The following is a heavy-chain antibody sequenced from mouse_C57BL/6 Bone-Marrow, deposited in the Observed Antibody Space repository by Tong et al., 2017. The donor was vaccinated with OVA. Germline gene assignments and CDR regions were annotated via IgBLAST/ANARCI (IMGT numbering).Heavy chain of an antibody. J-gene: IGHJ1*03. CDR2: IWTGGGT. Sequence: VQLQESGPGLVAPSQSLSITCTVSGFSLTSYGVSWVRQPPGNGLEWLGVIWTGGGTNYNSALKSRLSISKDNSKSQVFIKMNSLQTDDTARYYCARNLDTVVDKGYFDVWGTGTTVTVSS. CDR3: ARNLDTVVDKGYFDV. D-gene: IGHD1-1*01. CDR1: GFSLTSYG. V-gene: IGHV2-9-1*01.